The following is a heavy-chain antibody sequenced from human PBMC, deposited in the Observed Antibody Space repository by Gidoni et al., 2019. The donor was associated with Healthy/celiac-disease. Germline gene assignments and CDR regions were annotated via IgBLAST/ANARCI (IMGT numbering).Heavy chain of an antibody. CDR2: ISGSGGST. V-gene: IGHV3-23*01. D-gene: IGHD3-3*01. CDR1: GFTFSSYA. Sequence: EVQLLESGGGLVQPGGSLRLSCAASGFTFSSYAMSWVRQAPGKGLEWVSAISGSGGSTYYADSVKGRFTISRDNSKNTLYLQMNSLRAEDTAVYYCAKVTSLNYDFWSGYSGAYFDYWGQGTLVTVSS. CDR3: AKVTSLNYDFWSGYSGAYFDY. J-gene: IGHJ4*02.